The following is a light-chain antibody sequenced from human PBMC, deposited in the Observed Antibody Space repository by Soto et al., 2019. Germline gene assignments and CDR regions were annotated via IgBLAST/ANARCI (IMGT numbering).Light chain of an antibody. CDR3: QQYNDWPKT. CDR2: GAS. CDR1: QSVSTN. J-gene: IGKJ1*01. Sequence: EIVMTQSPGTLSLSPGERATLSCRASQSVSTNLAWYQQIPGQAPRLLIYGASTRATGIPARFSGSGSGTEFTLAISSLQSEDFAVCYCQQYNDWPKTFGLGTKVDI. V-gene: IGKV3-15*01.